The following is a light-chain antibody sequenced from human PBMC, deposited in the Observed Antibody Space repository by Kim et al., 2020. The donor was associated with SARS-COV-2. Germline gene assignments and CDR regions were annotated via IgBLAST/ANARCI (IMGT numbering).Light chain of an antibody. Sequence: PGQSITISCTGTSSDFGGYNYVSWYQQHPGKAPKLMIYDVSKRPSGVSNRFSGSKSGNTASLTISGLQAEDEADYYCSSYTSSNRVFGGGTQLTVL. CDR2: DVS. V-gene: IGLV2-14*04. CDR3: SSYTSSNRV. J-gene: IGLJ3*02. CDR1: SSDFGGYNY.